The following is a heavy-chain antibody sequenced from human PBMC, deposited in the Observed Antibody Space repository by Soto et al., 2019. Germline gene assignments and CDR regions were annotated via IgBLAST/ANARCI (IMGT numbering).Heavy chain of an antibody. CDR1: GFTFSSYA. V-gene: IGHV3-30*04. Sequence: GGSLRLSCAASGFTFSSYAVHWVRQAPGKGLEWVAVMSYDGRNHHSADSVKGRVTISRDNSRNTLYLQMNSLRAEDTAVYYCAREYSVTTFGVVKNAFDVWGQGTMVTVSS. D-gene: IGHD3-3*01. CDR2: MSYDGRNH. J-gene: IGHJ3*01. CDR3: AREYSVTTFGVVKNAFDV.